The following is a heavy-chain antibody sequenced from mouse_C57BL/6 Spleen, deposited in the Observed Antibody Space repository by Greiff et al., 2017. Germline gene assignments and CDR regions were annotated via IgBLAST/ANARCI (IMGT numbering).Heavy chain of an antibody. Sequence: EVKLMESGEGLVKPGGSLKLSCAASGFTFSSYAMSWVRQTPEKRLEWVAYISSGGDYIYYADTVKGRFTIPRDNARNTLYLQMSSLKSEDTAMDYCTREDGYDGFAYWGQGTLVTVSA. CDR1: GFTFSSYA. CDR2: ISSGGDYI. V-gene: IGHV5-9-1*02. D-gene: IGHD2-2*01. J-gene: IGHJ3*01. CDR3: TREDGYDGFAY.